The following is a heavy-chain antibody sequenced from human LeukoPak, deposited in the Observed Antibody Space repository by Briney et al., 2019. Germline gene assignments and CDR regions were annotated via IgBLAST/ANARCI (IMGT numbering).Heavy chain of an antibody. V-gene: IGHV1-69*13. J-gene: IGHJ5*02. Sequence: ASVKVSCKASGYTFTGYYMHWVRQAPGQGLEWMGGIIPIFGTANYAQKFQGRVTITADESTSTAYMELSSLRSEDTAVYYCARAPSITMVRGAPWYWFDPWGQGTLVTVSS. CDR3: ARAPSITMVRGAPWYWFDP. CDR2: IIPIFGTA. D-gene: IGHD3-10*01. CDR1: GYTFTGYY.